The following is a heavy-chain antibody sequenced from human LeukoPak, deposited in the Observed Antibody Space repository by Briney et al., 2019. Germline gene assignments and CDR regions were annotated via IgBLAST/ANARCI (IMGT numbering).Heavy chain of an antibody. D-gene: IGHD2-15*01. CDR1: GGSISSYY. CDR3: ARWGVVGAMKGFDY. CDR2: IYYSGST. V-gene: IGHV4-59*01. Sequence: SETLSLTCTVSGGSISSYYWSWIRQPPGKGLEWIGYIYYSGSTNYNPSLKSRITISVDTSKNHFSLKLSSVTAVDTAVYYCARWGVVGAMKGFDYWGRGTLVTVSS. J-gene: IGHJ4*02.